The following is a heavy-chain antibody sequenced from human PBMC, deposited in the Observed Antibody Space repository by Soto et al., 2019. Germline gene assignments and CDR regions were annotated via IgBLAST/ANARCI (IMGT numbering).Heavy chain of an antibody. CDR1: GFTFSSYA. D-gene: IGHD2-2*02. CDR2: ISGSGGST. CDR3: AKDDCSSTSCYTPTIWFDP. V-gene: IGHV3-23*01. Sequence: GGSLRLSCAASGFTFSSYAMSWVRQAPGKGLEWVSAISGSGGSTYYADSVKGRFTISRDNSKNTLYLQMNSLRAEDTAVYYCAKDDCSSTSCYTPTIWFDPWGQGTLVTVSS. J-gene: IGHJ5*02.